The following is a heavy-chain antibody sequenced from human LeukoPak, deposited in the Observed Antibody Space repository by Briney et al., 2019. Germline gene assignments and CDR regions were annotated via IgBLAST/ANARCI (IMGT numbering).Heavy chain of an antibody. V-gene: IGHV4-39*07. J-gene: IGHJ5*02. CDR1: GGSISSSSYY. CDR3: AREAGGIAVAGASPIDP. D-gene: IGHD6-19*01. CDR2: IYYSGST. Sequence: SETLSLTCTVSGGSISSSSYYWGWIRQPPGKGLEWIGSIYYSGSTYYNPSLKSRVTISVDTSKNQFSLKLSSVTAADTAVYYCAREAGGIAVAGASPIDPWGQGTLVTASS.